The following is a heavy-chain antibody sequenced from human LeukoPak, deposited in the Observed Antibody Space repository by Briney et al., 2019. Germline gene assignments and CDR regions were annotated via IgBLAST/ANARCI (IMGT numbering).Heavy chain of an antibody. D-gene: IGHD1-26*01. Sequence: ASVKVSCKASEYTFTSYDINWVRQATGQGLEWMGWMNPNSGNTGYAQKFQGRVTITRNTSISTAYMELSSLRSEDTAVYYCARGEWELNAFDIWGQGTKVTVSS. V-gene: IGHV1-8*03. CDR1: EYTFTSYD. CDR3: ARGEWELNAFDI. CDR2: MNPNSGNT. J-gene: IGHJ3*02.